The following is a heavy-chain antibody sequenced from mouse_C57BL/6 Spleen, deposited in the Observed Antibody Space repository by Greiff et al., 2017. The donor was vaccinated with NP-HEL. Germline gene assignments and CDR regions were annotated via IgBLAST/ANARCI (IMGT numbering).Heavy chain of an antibody. D-gene: IGHD1-1*01. V-gene: IGHV1-18*01. CDR2: INPNNGGT. CDR1: GYTFTDYN. CDR3: ARSITVVAPFDY. Sequence: EVQLQQSGPELVKPGASVKIPCKASGYTFTDYNMDWVKQSHGKSLEWIGDINPNNGGTIYNQKFKGKATLTVDKSSSTAYMVLRSLTSEDTAVYYCARSITVVAPFDYWGQGTTLTVSS. J-gene: IGHJ2*01.